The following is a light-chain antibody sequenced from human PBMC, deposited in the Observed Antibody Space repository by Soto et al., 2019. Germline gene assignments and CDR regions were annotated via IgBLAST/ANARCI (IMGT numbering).Light chain of an antibody. Sequence: DIQMTQSPATLSASVGDSVTITFRASQSITNWFAWYQLKPGKAPKLLIHEASNLHSGVSSRFTGSGSGTDFTLTITSLQPEDSAIYYCQQYKSYWTFGQGTKVDIK. CDR1: QSITNW. V-gene: IGKV1-5*03. CDR2: EAS. J-gene: IGKJ1*01. CDR3: QQYKSYWT.